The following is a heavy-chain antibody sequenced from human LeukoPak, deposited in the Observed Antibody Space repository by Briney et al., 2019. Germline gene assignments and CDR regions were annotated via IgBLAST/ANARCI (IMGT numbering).Heavy chain of an antibody. CDR3: AKGNLRGPPPNIDY. J-gene: IGHJ4*02. Sequence: GGSLRLSCAASGFTFSSYGMHWVRQAPGKGLEWVAVISYDGSNKYYADSVKGRFTISRDNSKNTLYLQMNSLGAEDTAVYYCAKGNLRGPPPNIDYWGQGTLVTVSS. CDR2: ISYDGSNK. CDR1: GFTFSSYG. V-gene: IGHV3-30*18. D-gene: IGHD5/OR15-5a*01.